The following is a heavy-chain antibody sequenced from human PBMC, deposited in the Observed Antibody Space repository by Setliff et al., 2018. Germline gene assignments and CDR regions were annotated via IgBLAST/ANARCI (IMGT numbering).Heavy chain of an antibody. CDR2: IYSGDRNT. D-gene: IGHD1-7*01. CDR1: GFTFTSYA. V-gene: IGHV3-23*03. J-gene: IGHJ4*02. CDR3: AKPQVELRWGFES. Sequence: PGGSLRLSCAASGFTFTSYAMSWVRQAPGKGLEWVSTIYSGDRNTFYTDSVKGRFTIFRDGSKNTLFLHMTSLRAEDTAAYYRAKPQVELRWGFESWGQGTPVTVSS.